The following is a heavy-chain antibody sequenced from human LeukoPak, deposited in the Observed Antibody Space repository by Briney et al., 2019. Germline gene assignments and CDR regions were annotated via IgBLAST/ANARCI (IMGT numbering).Heavy chain of an antibody. V-gene: IGHV3-23*01. CDR2: INKSGGIT. CDR3: EKAFSSAYDYGQTDY. Sequence: GGALRLSCAASGFTFTSYAMSWVRQAPGKGLEGVSTINKSGGITYYAASVKGRFDISRDNSKNTLYLQMDRPGDEDTAVYYCEKAFSSAYDYGQTDYWGQGTLVTVSS. CDR1: GFTFTSYA. D-gene: IGHD4/OR15-4a*01. J-gene: IGHJ4*02.